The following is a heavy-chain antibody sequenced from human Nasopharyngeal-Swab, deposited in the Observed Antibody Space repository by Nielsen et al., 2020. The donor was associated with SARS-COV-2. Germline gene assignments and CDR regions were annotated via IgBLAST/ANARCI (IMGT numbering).Heavy chain of an antibody. V-gene: IGHV3-7*01. CDR3: ARDGELGSYYQDY. J-gene: IGHJ4*02. D-gene: IGHD1-26*01. CDR2: IKQDGSEK. Sequence: GESLKISCAASGFTFSSYWMSWVRQAPGKGLEWVANIKQDGSEKYYVDSVKGRFTISRDNAKNSLYLQMNSLRAEDTAVYYCARDGELGSYYQDYWGQGTLVTVSS. CDR1: GFTFSSYW.